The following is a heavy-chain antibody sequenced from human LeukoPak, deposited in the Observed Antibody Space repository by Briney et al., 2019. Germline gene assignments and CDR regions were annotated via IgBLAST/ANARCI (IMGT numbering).Heavy chain of an antibody. CDR2: IYHSGST. D-gene: IGHD3-10*01. Sequence: SGTQSLTCAVSGGSISSSNWWSWVRQPPGKGLEWIGEIYHSGSTNYNPSLKSRVTISVDKSKNQFSLKPSSVTAADTAVYYCASHRGGMARGVLSASFAYWGQGTLVTVSS. CDR1: GGSISSSNW. CDR3: ASHRGGMARGVLSASFAY. V-gene: IGHV4-4*02. J-gene: IGHJ4*02.